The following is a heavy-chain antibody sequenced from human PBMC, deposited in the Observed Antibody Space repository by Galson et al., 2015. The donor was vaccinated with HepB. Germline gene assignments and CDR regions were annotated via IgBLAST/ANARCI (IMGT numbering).Heavy chain of an antibody. Sequence: SVKVSCKASGYTFTGYYMHWVRQAPGQGLEWMGRINPNSGGTNYAQKFQGRVTMTRDTSISTAYMELSRLRSDDTAVYYCATTRGDDFWSGYGLYYYYMDVWGKGTTVTVSS. CDR1: GYTFTGYY. D-gene: IGHD3-3*01. V-gene: IGHV1-2*06. J-gene: IGHJ6*03. CDR2: INPNSGGT. CDR3: ATTRGDDFWSGYGLYYYYMDV.